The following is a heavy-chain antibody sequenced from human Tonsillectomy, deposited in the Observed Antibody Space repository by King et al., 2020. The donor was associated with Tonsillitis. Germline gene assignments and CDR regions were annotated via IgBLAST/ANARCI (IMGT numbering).Heavy chain of an antibody. CDR1: GFTFSDYY. CDR2: SSRSGSTI. V-gene: IGHV3-11*01. Sequence: VQLVESGGGLVKPGGSLRLSCAASGFTFSDYYMSWIRQAPGKGLDGVSYSSRSGSTIYYADSVKGRFTISRDNAKNSLYLQMNSLRAEDTAVYYCARTEIEWELLGAMDVWGQGTTVTVSS. CDR3: ARTEIEWELLGAMDV. D-gene: IGHD1-26*01. J-gene: IGHJ6*02.